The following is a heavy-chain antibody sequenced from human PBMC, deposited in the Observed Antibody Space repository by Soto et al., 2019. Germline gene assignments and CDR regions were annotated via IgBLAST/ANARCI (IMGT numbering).Heavy chain of an antibody. D-gene: IGHD3-10*01. V-gene: IGHV3-30*03. CDR1: GFTFSNYG. J-gene: IGHJ6*02. Sequence: GGSLRLSCAASGFTFSNYGMHWVRQAPGKGLEWVANMSYDGSGKYYVDSVRGRFTISRDNSKTSLYLQMNSLRADDTAVYYCVRAMVRGVPVYYYYGLDVWGQGTTVTVSS. CDR3: VRAMVRGVPVYYYYGLDV. CDR2: MSYDGSGK.